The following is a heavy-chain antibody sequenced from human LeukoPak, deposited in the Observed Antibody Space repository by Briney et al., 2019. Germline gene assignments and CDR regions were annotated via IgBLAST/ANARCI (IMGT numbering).Heavy chain of an antibody. CDR1: GFTFSSYE. V-gene: IGHV3-48*03. CDR3: AKDRFFVVVPAAIGD. D-gene: IGHD2-2*01. Sequence: GGSLRLSCAASGFTFSSYEMNWVRQAPGKGLEWVSYISSSGSTIYYADSVKGRFTISRDNSKNTLYLQMNSLRAEDTAVYYCAKDRFFVVVPAAIGDWGQGTLVTVSS. J-gene: IGHJ4*02. CDR2: ISSSGSTI.